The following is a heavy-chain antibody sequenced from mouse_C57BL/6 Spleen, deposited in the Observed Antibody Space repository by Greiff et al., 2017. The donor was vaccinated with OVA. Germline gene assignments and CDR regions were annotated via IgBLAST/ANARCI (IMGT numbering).Heavy chain of an antibody. J-gene: IGHJ3*01. CDR1: GYTFTSYW. Sequence: VQLQQPGAELVKPGASVKMSCKASGYTFTSYWITWVKQRPGQGLEWIGDIYPGSGSTNYNEKFKSKATLTVDTSSSTAYMQLSSLTSEDSAVYYCARRGDSSGYSFAYWGQGTLVTVSA. V-gene: IGHV1-55*01. CDR3: ARRGDSSGYSFAY. CDR2: IYPGSGST. D-gene: IGHD3-2*02.